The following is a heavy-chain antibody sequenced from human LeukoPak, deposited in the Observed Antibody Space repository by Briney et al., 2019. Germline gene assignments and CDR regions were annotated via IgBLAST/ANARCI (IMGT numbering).Heavy chain of an antibody. Sequence: PGGSLRLSCAASGFTVSSNYMSWVRQAPGKGLEWVSVIYSGGSTYYADSVKGRFTTSRDNSKNTLYLQMNSLRAEDTAVYYCARARGGSYGGFDYWGQGTLVTVSS. V-gene: IGHV3-53*01. J-gene: IGHJ4*02. CDR1: GFTVSSNY. D-gene: IGHD1-26*01. CDR3: ARARGGSYGGFDY. CDR2: IYSGGST.